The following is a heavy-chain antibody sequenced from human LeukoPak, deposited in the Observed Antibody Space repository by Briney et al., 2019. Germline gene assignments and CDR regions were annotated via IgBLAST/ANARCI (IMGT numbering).Heavy chain of an antibody. D-gene: IGHD3-16*02. CDR3: ASTWGDYVWGSYRYTPADFDY. CDR2: IYYSGSI. CDR1: GGSISSGGYY. J-gene: IGHJ4*02. Sequence: SQTLSLTCTVSGGSISSGGYYWSWIRQHPGKGLEWIGYIYYSGSIYYNPSLKSRVTISVDTSKNQFSLKLSSVTAADTAVYYCASTWGDYVWGSYRYTPADFDYWGQGTLVTVSS. V-gene: IGHV4-31*03.